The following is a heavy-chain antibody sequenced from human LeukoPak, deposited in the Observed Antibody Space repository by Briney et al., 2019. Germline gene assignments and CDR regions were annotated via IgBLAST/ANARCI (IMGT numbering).Heavy chain of an antibody. CDR2: IDPRGSYT. CDR1: GYNFPNYW. J-gene: IGHJ4*02. Sequence: GESRKISCKTSGYNFPNYWISWVRQMPGKGLEWMGRIDPRGSYTKYSPSFQGHVTFSADKSITTAYLQWSSLQASDTAIYYCATGASKVTTDFADYWGQGTLVTVS. V-gene: IGHV5-10-1*01. D-gene: IGHD4-17*01. CDR3: ATGASKVTTDFADY.